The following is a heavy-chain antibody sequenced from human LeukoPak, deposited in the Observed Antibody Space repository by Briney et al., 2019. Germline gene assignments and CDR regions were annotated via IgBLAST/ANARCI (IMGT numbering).Heavy chain of an antibody. Sequence: ALVKVSCKASGYTFTSYYMHWVRQAPGQGLEWMGIINPSGGSTSYAQKLQGRVTMTTDTSTSTAYMELRSLRSDDTAVYYCARVLGYYDSTAYYFDYWGQGTLVTVSS. J-gene: IGHJ4*02. CDR3: ARVLGYYDSTAYYFDY. CDR1: GYTFTSYY. D-gene: IGHD3-22*01. V-gene: IGHV1-46*01. CDR2: INPSGGST.